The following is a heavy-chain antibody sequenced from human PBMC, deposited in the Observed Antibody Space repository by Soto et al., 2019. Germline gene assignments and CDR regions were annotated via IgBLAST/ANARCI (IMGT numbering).Heavy chain of an antibody. Sequence: PSETLSLTCTVSGGSISSYYWSWIRQPAGKGLEWIGRIYTSGSTNYNPSLKSRVTMSVDTSKNQFSLKLSSVTAADTAVYYCAREPGSPLYCGSSSSLAFDIWGQGTMVTV. CDR1: GGSISSYY. V-gene: IGHV4-4*07. J-gene: IGHJ3*02. CDR3: AREPGSPLYCGSSSSLAFDI. CDR2: IYTSGST. D-gene: IGHD1-26*01.